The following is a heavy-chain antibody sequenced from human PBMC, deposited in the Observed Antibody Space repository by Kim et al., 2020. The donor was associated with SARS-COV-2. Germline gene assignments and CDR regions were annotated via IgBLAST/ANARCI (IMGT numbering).Heavy chain of an antibody. J-gene: IGHJ4*02. V-gene: IGHV4-59*08. CDR1: GDSISTYY. D-gene: IGHD5-12*01. CDR2: IHYSGSA. CDR3: ARHEEDARYLRLYY. Sequence: SETLSLTCTVSGDSISTYYWSWIRQPPGKGLEWIGYIHYSGSANYNPSLKGRVTISVDTSKNQFSLRLNSVTAADTAVYYCARHEEDARYLRLYYWGQGTLVTVSS.